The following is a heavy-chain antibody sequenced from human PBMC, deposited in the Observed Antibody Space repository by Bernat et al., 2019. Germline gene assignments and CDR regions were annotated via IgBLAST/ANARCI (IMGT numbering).Heavy chain of an antibody. CDR2: IYYNGNA. D-gene: IGHD2-21*02. J-gene: IGHJ4*02. CDR1: GGSINNYH. Sequence: QVQLQESGPGLVKPSETLSLTCTVSGGSINNYHWSWVQQPPGKGLEHIGFIYYNGNANYNPSLKSRVTLSVGTSKSQFALRLSSVSAADTAVYYCARLGDCGNDCYSFDYWDQGTLVTVSS. V-gene: IGHV4-59*08. CDR3: ARLGDCGNDCYSFDY.